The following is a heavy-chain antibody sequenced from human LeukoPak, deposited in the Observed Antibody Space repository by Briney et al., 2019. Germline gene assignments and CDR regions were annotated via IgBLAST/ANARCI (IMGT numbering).Heavy chain of an antibody. CDR3: VREYFRYDC. Sequence: PGGSLRLSCAASGFAVSDYAMNWVRQAPGKGLEWVSSITSNSFMYYVDSVKGRFAISRDNAKNSLYLQMDSLRAEDTAVYYCVREYFRYDCWGQGTLVTVSS. CDR2: ITSNSFM. CDR1: GFAVSDYA. D-gene: IGHD3-10*01. J-gene: IGHJ4*02. V-gene: IGHV3-69-1*01.